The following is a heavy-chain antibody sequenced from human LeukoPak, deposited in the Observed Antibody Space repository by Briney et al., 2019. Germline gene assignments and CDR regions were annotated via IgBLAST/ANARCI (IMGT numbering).Heavy chain of an antibody. CDR1: GYTFTGYY. CDR2: INPNSGGT. CDR3: ARDYYDSSPYYYYGMDV. Sequence: ASVKVSCKASGYTFTGYYMHWVRQAPGQGLEWMGWINPNSGGTNYAQKFQGRVTITRDTSISKAYMELSRLRSDDTAVYYCARDYYDSSPYYYYGMDVWGQGTTVTVSS. J-gene: IGHJ6*02. V-gene: IGHV1-2*02. D-gene: IGHD3-22*01.